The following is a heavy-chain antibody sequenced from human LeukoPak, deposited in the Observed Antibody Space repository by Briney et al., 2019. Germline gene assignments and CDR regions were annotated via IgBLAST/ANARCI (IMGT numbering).Heavy chain of an antibody. Sequence: ASETLSLTCTVSGGSISSNTYYWGWIRRPPGKGLEWIGNIHYSGSTYYNPSLKSRVTISVDTSKNQFSLNLSSLTAADTAVYYCATSDTVSTYNWFDPWGQGTLDTVSS. CDR1: GGSISSNTYY. CDR2: IHYSGST. J-gene: IGHJ5*02. D-gene: IGHD5/OR15-5a*01. V-gene: IGHV4-39*01. CDR3: ATSDTVSTYNWFDP.